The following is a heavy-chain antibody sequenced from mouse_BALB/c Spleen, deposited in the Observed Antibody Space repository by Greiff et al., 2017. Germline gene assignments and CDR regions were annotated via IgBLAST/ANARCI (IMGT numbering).Heavy chain of an antibody. J-gene: IGHJ4*01. CDR1: GFTFSDYY. D-gene: IGHD1-2*01. V-gene: IGHV5-4*02. Sequence: EVHLVESGGGLVKPGGSLKLSCAASGFTFSDYYMYWVRQTPEKRLEWVATISDGGSYTYYPDSVKGRFTISRDNAKNNLYLQMSSLKSEDTAMYYCARDRGFITTATWAMDYWGQGTSVTVSS. CDR2: ISDGGSYT. CDR3: ARDRGFITTATWAMDY.